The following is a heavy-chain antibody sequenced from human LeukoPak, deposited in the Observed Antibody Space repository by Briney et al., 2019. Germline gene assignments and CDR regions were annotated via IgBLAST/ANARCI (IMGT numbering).Heavy chain of an antibody. D-gene: IGHD3-22*01. Sequence: GGSLRLSXAASGFTFRNYAMHWVRQTPGKGLEYVSAITSNGGSTYYASSVKGRFTISRDNSKNTMYLQMGSLRAEDMAVYYCARGRGGYYDYWGQGALVTVSS. CDR3: ARGRGGYYDY. CDR2: ITSNGGST. CDR1: GFTFRNYA. J-gene: IGHJ4*02. V-gene: IGHV3-64*01.